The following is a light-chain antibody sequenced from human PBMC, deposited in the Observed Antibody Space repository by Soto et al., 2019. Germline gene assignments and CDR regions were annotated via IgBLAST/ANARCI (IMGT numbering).Light chain of an antibody. CDR2: DAS. J-gene: IGKJ4*01. V-gene: IGKV1-9*01. Sequence: DIELTQSPSFLSASVGDRVTITCRASQGIGTYVAWYQQKPGAAPNLLIYDASTLQSGVPSRFSGSGSGTEFTLTISSLEPEDFATYYCQQVNSHPLTFGGGTKV. CDR1: QGIGTY. CDR3: QQVNSHPLT.